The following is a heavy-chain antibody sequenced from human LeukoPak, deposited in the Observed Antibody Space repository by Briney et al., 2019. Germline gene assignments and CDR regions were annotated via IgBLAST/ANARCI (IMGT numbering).Heavy chain of an antibody. V-gene: IGHV3-30*18. Sequence: GGSLRLSCAASGFTFSSYGMHWVRQAPGTGLEWVAVISYDGSNKYYADSVKGRFTISRDNSKNTLYLQMNSLRAEDTAVYYCAKGVTTTVTTYFDYWGQGTLVTVSS. CDR1: GFTFSSYG. D-gene: IGHD4-17*01. J-gene: IGHJ4*02. CDR2: ISYDGSNK. CDR3: AKGVTTTVTTYFDY.